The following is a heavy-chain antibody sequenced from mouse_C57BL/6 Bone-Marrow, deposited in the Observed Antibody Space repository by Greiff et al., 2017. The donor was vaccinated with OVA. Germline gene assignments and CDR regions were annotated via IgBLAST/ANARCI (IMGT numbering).Heavy chain of an antibody. CDR2: IDPSDSYT. J-gene: IGHJ2*01. CDR3: ARRGDGSSFNYFDY. CDR1: GYTFTSYW. Sequence: VQLQQPGAELVMPGASVKLSCKASGYTFTSYWMHWVKQRPGQGLEWIGEIDPSDSYTNYNQKFKGKSTLTVDKSSSTAYMQLSNLTSEDSAVYYCARRGDGSSFNYFDYWGQGTTLTVSS. V-gene: IGHV1-69*01. D-gene: IGHD1-1*01.